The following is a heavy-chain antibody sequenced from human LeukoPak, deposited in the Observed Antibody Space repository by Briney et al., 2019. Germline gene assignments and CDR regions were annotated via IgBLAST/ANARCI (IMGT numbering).Heavy chain of an antibody. Sequence: GGSLRLSCAASGFTFSSYAMSWVRQAPGKGLEWVSAISGSGGSTYYADSVKGRFTISRDNSKNTLYLQMNSLRAEDTAVYYCAKDQPIYCSSTSCYSDYRGQGTLVTVSS. CDR3: AKDQPIYCSSTSCYSDY. V-gene: IGHV3-23*01. CDR1: GFTFSSYA. J-gene: IGHJ4*02. CDR2: ISGSGGST. D-gene: IGHD2-2*02.